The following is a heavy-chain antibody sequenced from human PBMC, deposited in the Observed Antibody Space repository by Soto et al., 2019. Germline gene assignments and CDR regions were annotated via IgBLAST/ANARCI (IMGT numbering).Heavy chain of an antibody. Sequence: PSETLSLTCTVSGGSISSYYWRWIRQPPGKGLEWIGYIYYSGSTNYNPSLKSRVTISVDTSKNQFSLKLSSVTAADTAVYYCARDKAPGTSNWFDPWGQGTLVTVSS. CDR3: ARDKAPGTSNWFDP. J-gene: IGHJ5*02. CDR2: IYYSGST. CDR1: GGSISSYY. V-gene: IGHV4-59*01.